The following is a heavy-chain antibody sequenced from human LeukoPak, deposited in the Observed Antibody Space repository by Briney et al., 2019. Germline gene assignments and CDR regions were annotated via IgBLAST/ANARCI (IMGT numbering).Heavy chain of an antibody. J-gene: IGHJ5*02. V-gene: IGHV4-34*01. CDR2: INHSGST. CDR3: ARSRAFNSGAFDP. Sequence: SETLSLTCTVSGGSISSYYWSWIRQPPGEGLEWIGEINHSGSTNYNPSLKSRVTISVDTSKNQFSLRLNSVTAADTAVYYCARSRAFNSGAFDPWGQGSLVTVSS. D-gene: IGHD1-26*01. CDR1: GGSISSYY.